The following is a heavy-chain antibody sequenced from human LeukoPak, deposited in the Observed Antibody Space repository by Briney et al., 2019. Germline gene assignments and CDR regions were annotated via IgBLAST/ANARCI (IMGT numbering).Heavy chain of an antibody. CDR2: ISSSGSTI. CDR3: ASHLLGYCSSTSCQNTQGIDC. CDR1: GFTFSDYY. J-gene: IGHJ4*02. V-gene: IGHV3-11*04. D-gene: IGHD2-2*01. Sequence: GGSLRLSCAASGFTFSDYYMSWIRQAPGKGLEWVSDISSSGSTIYYADSVKGRFTISRDNAKNSLYLQMNSLRAEDTAVYYCASHLLGYCSSTSCQNTQGIDCWGQGTLVTVSS.